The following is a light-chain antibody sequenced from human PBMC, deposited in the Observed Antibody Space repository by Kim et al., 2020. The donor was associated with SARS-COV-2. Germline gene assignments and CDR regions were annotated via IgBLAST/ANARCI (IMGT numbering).Light chain of an antibody. CDR2: GAS. CDR3: QQYNKWPLT. V-gene: IGKV3-15*01. J-gene: IGKJ4*01. CDR1: QSVSSL. Sequence: EIVMKQSPATLSVSPGERATLSCRASQSVSSLLAWYQQKPGQAPRLLFYGASTRATGTPARFSGSGSVTEFTLTISSLQSEDVAVYYCQQYNKWPLTFGGGTKLEIK.